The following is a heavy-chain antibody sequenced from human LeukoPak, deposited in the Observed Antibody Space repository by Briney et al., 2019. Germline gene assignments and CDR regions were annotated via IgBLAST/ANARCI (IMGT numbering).Heavy chain of an antibody. Sequence: GGSLRLSCAASGFTFSSYCMHWVRQAPGKVLEWVAVISYDGSNKYYADSVKGLFTISIDNSRNTLHLQMNSLRAEDTAVYYCAKDKAVAGTRYYFDYWGQGTLVTVSS. V-gene: IGHV3-30*18. CDR2: ISYDGSNK. D-gene: IGHD6-19*01. J-gene: IGHJ4*02. CDR3: AKDKAVAGTRYYFDY. CDR1: GFTFSSYC.